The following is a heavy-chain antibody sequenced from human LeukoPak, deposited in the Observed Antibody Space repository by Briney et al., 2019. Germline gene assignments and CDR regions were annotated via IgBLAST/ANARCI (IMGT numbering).Heavy chain of an antibody. V-gene: IGHV3-23*01. CDR3: AKMVRIAVAGNGPIDY. CDR2: ISGSGGST. Sequence: GGSLRLSCAASGFTFSSYDMSWVRQAPGKGLEWVSAISGSGGSTYYADSVKGRFTISRDNSKNTLYLQMNSLRAEDTAVYYCAKMVRIAVAGNGPIDYWGQGTLVTVSS. D-gene: IGHD6-19*01. CDR1: GFTFSSYD. J-gene: IGHJ4*02.